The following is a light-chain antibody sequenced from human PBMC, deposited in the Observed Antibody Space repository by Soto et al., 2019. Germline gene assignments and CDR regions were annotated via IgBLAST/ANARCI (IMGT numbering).Light chain of an antibody. J-gene: IGKJ5*01. CDR1: QGISSY. Sequence: IQLTQSPSSLSASTGDRVTIPCRASQGISSYLVWYQQKPGKAPKLLIYAASTLQSGVPSRFSGSGSATVFTLTISMLQAEDVTNYCCQLHNYYPNTFGQGTRLEIK. CDR2: AAS. CDR3: QLHNYYPNT. V-gene: IGKV1-9*01.